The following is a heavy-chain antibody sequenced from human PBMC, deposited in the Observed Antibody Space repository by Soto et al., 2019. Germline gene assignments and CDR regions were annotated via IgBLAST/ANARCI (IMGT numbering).Heavy chain of an antibody. CDR2: ISSSSSYI. J-gene: IGHJ4*02. V-gene: IGHV3-21*01. D-gene: IGHD3-16*02. CDR1: GFTFSSYS. CDR3: ARESVDYIWGSYHLGPFDY. Sequence: GGALRLSCAASGFTFSSYSMNWVRQAPGKGLEWVSSISSSSSYIYYADSVKGRFTISRDNAKNSLYLQMNSLRAEDTAVYYCARESVDYIWGSYHLGPFDYWGRGTLVTVSS.